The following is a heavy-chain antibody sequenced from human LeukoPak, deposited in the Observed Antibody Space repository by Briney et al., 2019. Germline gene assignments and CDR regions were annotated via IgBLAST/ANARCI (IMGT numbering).Heavy chain of an antibody. J-gene: IGHJ4*02. V-gene: IGHV3-15*01. Sequence: WIRQVPGKGLEWVGRIKSRSAGGTIDYPALVKGRFIISRDDSKNMLYLQMNSLKIEDTAVYYCTTDLGDYGDYIREWGQGTLVTVSS. CDR3: TTDLGDYGDYIRE. CDR2: IKSRSAGGTI. D-gene: IGHD4-17*01.